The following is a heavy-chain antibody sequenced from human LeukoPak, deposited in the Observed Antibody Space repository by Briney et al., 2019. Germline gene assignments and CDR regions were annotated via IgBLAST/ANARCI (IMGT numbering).Heavy chain of an antibody. CDR1: GGTFSSYA. D-gene: IGHD6-19*01. CDR3: AREPDSSGHPGR. J-gene: IGHJ4*02. CDR2: IIPIFGTA. Sequence: ASVKVSCKASGGTFSSYAISWVRQAPGQGLEWMGGIIPIFGTANYAQKFQGRVTITADESTSTAYMELSSLRSEDTAVYYCAREPDSSGHPGRWGQGTLVTVSS. V-gene: IGHV1-69*13.